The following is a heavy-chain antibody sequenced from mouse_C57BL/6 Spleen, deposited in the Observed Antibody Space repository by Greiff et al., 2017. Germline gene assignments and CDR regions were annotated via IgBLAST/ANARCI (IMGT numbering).Heavy chain of an antibody. V-gene: IGHV1-15*01. CDR1: GYTFTDYE. CDR2: IDPETGGT. J-gene: IGHJ3*01. Sequence: QVQLKQSGAELVRPGASVTLSCKASGYTFTDYEMHWVKQTPVHGLEWIGAIDPETGGTAYNQKFKGKAILTADKSSSTAYMELRSLTSEDSAVYYCAYYDYEAWFAYWGQKTLVTVSA. D-gene: IGHD2-4*01. CDR3: AYYDYEAWFAY.